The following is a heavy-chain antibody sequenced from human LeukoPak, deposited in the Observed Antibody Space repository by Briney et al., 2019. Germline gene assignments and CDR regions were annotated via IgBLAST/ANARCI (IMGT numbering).Heavy chain of an antibody. CDR1: GFTFSSYS. Sequence: GGSLRLSCAASGFTFSSYSMNWVRQAPGKGLEWVSYISSSSSTIYYADSVKGRFTISRDNSKNMLYLQMNSLRAEDTAVYYCAKNGRGSGTYYPRTKYYFDYWGQGTLVTV. J-gene: IGHJ4*02. D-gene: IGHD3-10*01. CDR2: ISSSSSTI. V-gene: IGHV3-48*01. CDR3: AKNGRGSGTYYPRTKYYFDY.